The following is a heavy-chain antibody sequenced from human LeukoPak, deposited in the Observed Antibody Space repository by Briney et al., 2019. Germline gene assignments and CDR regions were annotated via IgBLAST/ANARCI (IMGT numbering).Heavy chain of an antibody. J-gene: IGHJ4*02. CDR3: ARVWRELTTIDY. CDR2: IYYSGST. V-gene: IGHV4-39*07. D-gene: IGHD1-26*01. CDR1: GGSISNYY. Sequence: SETLSLTCTVSGGSISNYYWGWIRQPPGKGLEWIGSIYYSGSTYYNPSLKSRVTISVDTSKNQFSLKLSSVTAADTAVYYCARVWRELTTIDYWGQGTLVTVSS.